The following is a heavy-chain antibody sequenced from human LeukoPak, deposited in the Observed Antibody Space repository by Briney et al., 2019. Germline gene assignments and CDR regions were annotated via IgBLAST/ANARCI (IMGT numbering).Heavy chain of an antibody. CDR1: GYTLTELS. V-gene: IGHV1-24*01. D-gene: IGHD6-13*01. J-gene: IGHJ6*03. CDR3: ATSSYGYSSSWKENYYYYYMDV. Sequence: ASVKVSCKVSGYTLTELSMHWVRQAPGKGLEWMGGFDPEDGETIYAQKLQGRVTMTEDTSTDTAYMELSSLRSEDTAVYYCATSSYGYSSSWKENYYYYYMDVWGKGTTVTVSS. CDR2: FDPEDGET.